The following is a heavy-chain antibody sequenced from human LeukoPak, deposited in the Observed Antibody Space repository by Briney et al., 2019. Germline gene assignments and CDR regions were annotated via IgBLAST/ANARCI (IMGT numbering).Heavy chain of an antibody. Sequence: GGSLRLSCAASGFTFSSYWVHWVRHAPGKGLEWVARINSDGSTINHADSVRGRFTISRDNAENTLYLQMSSLRAEDTAIYFCARAAYYRFDYWGQGTLVTVSS. CDR1: GFTFSSYW. CDR3: ARAAYYRFDY. J-gene: IGHJ4*02. CDR2: INSDGSTI. V-gene: IGHV3-74*01. D-gene: IGHD1-26*01.